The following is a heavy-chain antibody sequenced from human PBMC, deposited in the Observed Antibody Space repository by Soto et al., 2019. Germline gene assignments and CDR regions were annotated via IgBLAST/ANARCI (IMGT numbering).Heavy chain of an antibody. D-gene: IGHD2-2*01. CDR1: GGSISSYY. CDR3: ARYYCSSDTCYYFDY. V-gene: IGHV4-59*13. Sequence: PSETLSLTCTVSGGSISSYYWSWIRQTPGKGLEWIGYISYTGSTNYNPSLKSRVSFSVDTSRNQFSLKLSSVTAADTAVYYCARYYCSSDTCYYFDYWGQGTLVTVSS. CDR2: ISYTGST. J-gene: IGHJ4*02.